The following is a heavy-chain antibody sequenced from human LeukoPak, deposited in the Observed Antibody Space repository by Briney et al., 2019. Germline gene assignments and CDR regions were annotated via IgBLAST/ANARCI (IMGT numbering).Heavy chain of an antibody. D-gene: IGHD2-2*01. CDR3: AKFIVVVPAAIFGGAYYYYGMDV. J-gene: IGHJ6*02. Sequence: GGSLRLSCAASGFTFSRYALIWVRQAPGKGLEWVSAIRAGGGTTLYADSVKGRFTVSRDNSRDTLYLQMNSLRVEDTAVYYCAKFIVVVPAAIFGGAYYYYGMDVWGQGTTVTVSS. V-gene: IGHV3-23*01. CDR2: IRAGGGTT. CDR1: GFTFSRYA.